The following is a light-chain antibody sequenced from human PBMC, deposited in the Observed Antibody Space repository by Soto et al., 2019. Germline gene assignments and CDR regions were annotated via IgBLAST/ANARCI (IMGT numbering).Light chain of an antibody. CDR2: DAS. V-gene: IGKV3-20*01. CDR1: QSVSSSY. CDR3: QQYGDSPPYI. J-gene: IGKJ2*01. Sequence: EIVLTQSPGTLSLSPGERSTLSCRASQSVSSSYLAWYQQKPGQAPRLLIYDASNRATGIPARFSGSGSGTDFTLTIRRLEPEDFAVYYCQQYGDSPPYIFGQGTKVDIK.